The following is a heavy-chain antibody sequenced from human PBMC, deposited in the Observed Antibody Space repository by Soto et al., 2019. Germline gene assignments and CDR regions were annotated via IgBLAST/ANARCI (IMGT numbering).Heavy chain of an antibody. CDR2: IYYSGST. CDR1: GGSISSYY. Sequence: PSETLSLTCTVSGGSISSYYWSWIRQPPGKGLEWIGYIYYSGSTNYNPSLKSRFTISVDTSKNQFSLKLSSVTAADTAVYYCARARSRTTGMDVWGQGTTVTVSS. CDR3: ARARSRTTGMDV. J-gene: IGHJ6*02. D-gene: IGHD1-1*01. V-gene: IGHV4-59*01.